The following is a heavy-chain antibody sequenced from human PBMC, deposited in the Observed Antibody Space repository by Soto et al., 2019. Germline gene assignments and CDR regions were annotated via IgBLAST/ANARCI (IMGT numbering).Heavy chain of an antibody. J-gene: IGHJ5*02. V-gene: IGHV4-59*08. D-gene: IGHD4-4*01. CDR3: AMTVTTLYNWFDP. CDR2: VYYSGST. Sequence: QVQLQESGPGLVKPSETLSLTCTVSGGSISGYYWSWIRQSPEKGLECIGHVYYSGSTKYNPSLKSRVTISVDPSKFQSLLYMRSVTAAETAVYYCAMTVTTLYNWFDPWGQGILVTVSS. CDR1: GGSISGYY.